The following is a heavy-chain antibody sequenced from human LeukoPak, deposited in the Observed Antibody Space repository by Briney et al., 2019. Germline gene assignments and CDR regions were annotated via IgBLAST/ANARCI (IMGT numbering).Heavy chain of an antibody. J-gene: IGHJ4*02. CDR1: GGSFSGYY. CDR3: ARYGSGSFDY. Sequence: SETLSLTCAVYGGSFSGYYWSWIRQPPGKGLECIGEINHSGSTNYNPSLKSRVTISVDTSKNQFSLKLSSVTAADTAVYYCARYGSGSFDYWGQGTLVTVSS. D-gene: IGHD3-10*01. V-gene: IGHV4-34*01. CDR2: INHSGST.